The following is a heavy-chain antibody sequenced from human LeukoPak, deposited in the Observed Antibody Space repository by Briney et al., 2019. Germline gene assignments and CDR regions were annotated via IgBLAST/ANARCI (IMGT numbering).Heavy chain of an antibody. D-gene: IGHD3-22*01. Sequence: GGSLRLSCAASGFTFSNYWMSWVRQAPGKGLEWVANIKQDGSEKYYVDSVKGRFTISRDNAKNSLYLQMNSLRAEDTAVYYCADEGPYYYDSSGYQHWGQGTLVTVSS. J-gene: IGHJ1*01. CDR2: IKQDGSEK. CDR3: ADEGPYYYDSSGYQH. V-gene: IGHV3-7*03. CDR1: GFTFSNYW.